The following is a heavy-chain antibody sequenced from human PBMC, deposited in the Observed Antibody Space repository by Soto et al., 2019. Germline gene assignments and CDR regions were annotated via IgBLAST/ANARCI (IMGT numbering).Heavy chain of an antibody. CDR2: IIPIFGTA. V-gene: IGHV1-69*06. D-gene: IGHD1-7*01. J-gene: IGHJ3*02. CDR1: GDTFSSYA. Sequence: ASVKVSCKASGDTFSSYAISWVRQAPGQGLEWMGGIIPIFGTANYAQKFQGRVTITADKSTSTAYMELSSLRSEDTAVYYCAREGTFPPPFFDIWGQGTMVTVSS. CDR3: AREGTFPPPFFDI.